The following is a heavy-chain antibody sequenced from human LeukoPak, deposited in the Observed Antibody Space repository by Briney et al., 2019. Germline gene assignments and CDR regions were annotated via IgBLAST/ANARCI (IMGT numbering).Heavy chain of an antibody. D-gene: IGHD1-7*01. J-gene: IGHJ4*02. Sequence: GGSLRLSCAASELTSSTSWMSWVRQAPGKGLEWVAQTKQDGSEKYYVDSVKGRFTTSRDKNSLFLQMNSVRAEDTAVYYCVGWGISGITNHWGQGTLVAVSS. CDR2: TKQDGSEK. V-gene: IGHV3-7*01. CDR1: ELTSSTSW. CDR3: VGWGISGITNH.